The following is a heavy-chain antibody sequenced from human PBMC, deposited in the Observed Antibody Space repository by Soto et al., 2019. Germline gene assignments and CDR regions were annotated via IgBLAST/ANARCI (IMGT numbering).Heavy chain of an antibody. CDR1: GYTFTSYH. V-gene: IGHV1-46*01. CDR2: INPSDGST. Sequence: QVQLVQSGAEVKKPGASVKVSCKASGYTFTSYHVPWLRQAPGQGLEWMGIINPSDGSTTYAQKLQGRVTMTRDTSTSTVYMELSSLRSEDTAVYYCARGRGYFDYWGQGTLVTVSS. CDR3: ARGRGYFDY. J-gene: IGHJ4*02.